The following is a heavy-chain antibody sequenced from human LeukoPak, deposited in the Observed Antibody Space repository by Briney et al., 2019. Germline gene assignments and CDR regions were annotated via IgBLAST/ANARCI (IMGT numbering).Heavy chain of an antibody. Sequence: SETLSLTWAVFGGSFTDYYWSWIRQPPGKGLEWIGEVTHSGSTNYKSSLKSRLTISVDMSKNQFSLKLTSVTAADTAIYYCSRRGQWLGRWFDPWGQGTLVTVSS. J-gene: IGHJ5*02. V-gene: IGHV4-34*01. CDR2: VTHSGST. CDR3: SRRGQWLGRWFDP. D-gene: IGHD6-19*01. CDR1: GGSFTDYY.